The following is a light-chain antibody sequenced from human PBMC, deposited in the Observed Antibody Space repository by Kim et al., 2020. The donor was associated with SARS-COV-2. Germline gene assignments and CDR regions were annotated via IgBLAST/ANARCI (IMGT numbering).Light chain of an antibody. Sequence: SYELTQPSSVSVSPGQTARITCSGVILTRKYARWFQQKPGQAPVLVIYKDTERPSWIPERFSGSTSGTTVTLTISGAQVEDEADYYCYSSTDNQGGLFGGGTKLAVL. J-gene: IGLJ2*01. CDR2: KDT. CDR1: ILTRKY. CDR3: YSSTDNQGGL. V-gene: IGLV3-27*01.